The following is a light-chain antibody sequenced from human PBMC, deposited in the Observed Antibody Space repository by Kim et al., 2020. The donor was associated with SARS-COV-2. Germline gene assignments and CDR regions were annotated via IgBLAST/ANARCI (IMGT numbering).Light chain of an antibody. CDR2: AAS. J-gene: IGKJ4*01. V-gene: IGKV1-39*01. CDR1: QSISTY. CDR3: QQSHTAPLLT. Sequence: DIQMTQSPSSLSASVGDRVAIACRASQSISTYLNWYQQKPGKAPKILIYAASSLQSGVPSRFSGSGSGTDFTLNISSLQPEDFATYYCQQSHTAPLLTFGGGTKVDIK.